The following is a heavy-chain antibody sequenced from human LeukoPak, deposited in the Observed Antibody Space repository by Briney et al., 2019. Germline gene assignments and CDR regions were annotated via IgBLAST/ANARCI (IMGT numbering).Heavy chain of an antibody. CDR1: GGSISSGGYY. CDR3: ARDRWGYNNYYMDV. D-gene: IGHD3-16*01. J-gene: IGHJ6*03. CDR2: IYTSGST. V-gene: IGHV4-61*02. Sequence: PSETLSLTCTVSGGSISSGGYYWSWIRQPAGKGLEWIGRIYTSGSTNYNPSLKSRVTISVDRAKNQFSLKLSSVAAADTAVYYCARDRWGYNNYYMDVWGKGTTVTISS.